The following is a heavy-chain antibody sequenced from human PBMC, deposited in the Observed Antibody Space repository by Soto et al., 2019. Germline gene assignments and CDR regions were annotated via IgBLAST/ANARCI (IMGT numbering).Heavy chain of an antibody. CDR3: VFSIVGAMYNWLDP. J-gene: IGHJ5*02. V-gene: IGHV3-49*03. D-gene: IGHD1-26*01. Sequence: GSLRLSCTASGFTFGDYAMSWFRQAPGKGLEWVGFIRSKAYGGTTEYAASVKGRFTISRDDSKSIAYLQMNSLKTEDTAVYYCVFSIVGAMYNWLDPWGQGTLVTVYS. CDR2: IRSKAYGGTT. CDR1: GFTFGDYA.